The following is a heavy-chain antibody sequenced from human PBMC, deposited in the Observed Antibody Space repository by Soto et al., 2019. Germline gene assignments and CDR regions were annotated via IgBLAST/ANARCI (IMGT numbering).Heavy chain of an antibody. CDR1: GFSLSASGVG. D-gene: IGHD3-16*01. V-gene: IGHV2-5*02. CDR3: APKGGGDRILDY. CDR2: IYWDDAK. J-gene: IGHJ4*02. Sequence: QITLKESGPTLVKPTQTLTLTCTFSGFSLSASGVGVGWIRQPPGKALEWLAIIYWDDAKHYSPSLKSSLTIPKDTPKNQVVLTMTNMDPVDTATYYCAPKGGGDRILDYWGQGTLVTVSS.